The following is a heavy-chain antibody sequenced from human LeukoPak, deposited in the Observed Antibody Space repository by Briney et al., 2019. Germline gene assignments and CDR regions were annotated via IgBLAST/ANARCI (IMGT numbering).Heavy chain of an antibody. D-gene: IGHD5-12*01. CDR3: ARWVATPRGYFDY. CDR1: GGSISSSDDY. J-gene: IGHJ4*02. Sequence: PSETLSLICTVSGGSISSSDDYWGWIRQPPGKGLEWIGNIYYSGSTYYNPSLKSRVAISVDSSKNQFSLRLTSVTAADTAVYYCARWVATPRGYFDYWGQGTLVTVSS. V-gene: IGHV4-39*01. CDR2: IYYSGST.